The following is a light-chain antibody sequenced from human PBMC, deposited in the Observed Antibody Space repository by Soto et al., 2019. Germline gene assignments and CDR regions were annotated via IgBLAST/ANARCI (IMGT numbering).Light chain of an antibody. J-gene: IGLJ2*01. Sequence: QSVLTQPPSVSGAPGQRVTISCTGASSNIGANYDVHWYQHLPGTAPKLLIYGNYNRPSGVPDRFSGSKSGTSASLAITGLQAEDEADYYCQSYDSSLSGVVFGGGTKVTVL. CDR2: GNY. V-gene: IGLV1-40*01. CDR3: QSYDSSLSGVV. CDR1: SSNIGANYD.